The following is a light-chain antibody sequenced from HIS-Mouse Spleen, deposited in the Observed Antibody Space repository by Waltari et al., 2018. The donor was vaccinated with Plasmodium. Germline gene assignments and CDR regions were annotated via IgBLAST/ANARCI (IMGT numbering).Light chain of an antibody. Sequence: SYELTQPPSVSVSPGQTARITCSGDALPKQYAYWYQQKSGQAPVLVIYEDSKRPSGIPERFSGSSSGTMANLTISGAQVEDEADYYCYSTDSSGNHRVFGGGTKLTVL. J-gene: IGLJ3*02. CDR3: YSTDSSGNHRV. V-gene: IGLV3-10*01. CDR2: EDS. CDR1: ALPKQY.